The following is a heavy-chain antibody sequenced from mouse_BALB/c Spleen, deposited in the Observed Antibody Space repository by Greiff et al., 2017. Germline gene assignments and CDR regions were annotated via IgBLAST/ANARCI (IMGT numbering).Heavy chain of an antibody. CDR1: GYAFTNYL. V-gene: IGHV1-54*01. J-gene: IGHJ1*01. CDR3: ARTTMITAFWCFDV. Sequence: QVQLQQSGAELVRPGTSVKVSCKASGYAFTNYLIEWVKQRPGQGLEWIGVINPGSGGTNYNEKFKGKATLTADKSSSTAYMQLSRLTSDDSAVYFCARTTMITAFWCFDVWGAGATVTVSS. CDR2: INPGSGGT. D-gene: IGHD2-4*01.